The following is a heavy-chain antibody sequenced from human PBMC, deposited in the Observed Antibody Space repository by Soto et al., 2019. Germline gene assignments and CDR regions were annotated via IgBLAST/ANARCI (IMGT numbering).Heavy chain of an antibody. J-gene: IGHJ3*02. V-gene: IGHV3-74*01. CDR3: ARAQYLADDAFDI. D-gene: IGHD2-2*01. CDR1: GFISRSHW. CDR2: INGDGRST. Sequence: GSLRLSCAASGFISRSHWMHWVRQVPGKGLVWVSRINGDGRSTSYADSVKGRFTISRDNAKNTLYLQMNSLRADDTAVYYCARAQYLADDAFDIWGQGAMVTVSS.